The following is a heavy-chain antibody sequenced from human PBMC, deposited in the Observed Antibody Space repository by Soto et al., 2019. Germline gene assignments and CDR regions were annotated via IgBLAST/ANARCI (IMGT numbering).Heavy chain of an antibody. CDR1: GYTFTSYA. Sequence: GASVKVSCKASGYTFTSYALHWVRQAPGQKREWMGWINAVNGNTKYSQKFQGRVPITRDTSASTAYMELSSLRSEDTAVYYCSRWGYDLWSGNYYYGMDVWGQGTTVTVSS. CDR2: INAVNGNT. D-gene: IGHD3-3*01. CDR3: SRWGYDLWSGNYYYGMDV. J-gene: IGHJ6*02. V-gene: IGHV1-3*01.